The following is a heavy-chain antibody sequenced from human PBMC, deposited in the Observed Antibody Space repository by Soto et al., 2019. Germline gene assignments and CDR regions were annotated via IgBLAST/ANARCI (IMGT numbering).Heavy chain of an antibody. D-gene: IGHD6-19*01. V-gene: IGHV3-48*01. Sequence: PGGSLXLSCAASGFXFSSYSMNWVRQAPGKGLEWVSYISSSSSTIYYADSVKGRFTISRDNAKNSLYLQMNSLRAEDTAVYYCARDRVGYSSGWYSAAFEIWGQGTMVTVSS. CDR2: ISSSSSTI. J-gene: IGHJ3*02. CDR1: GFXFSSYS. CDR3: ARDRVGYSSGWYSAAFEI.